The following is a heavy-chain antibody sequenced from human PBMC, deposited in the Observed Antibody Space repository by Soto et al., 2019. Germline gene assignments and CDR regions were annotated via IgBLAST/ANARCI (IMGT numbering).Heavy chain of an antibody. J-gene: IGHJ6*02. CDR2: IYYSGCT. CDR1: GGSISSYY. V-gene: IGHV4-59*01. Sequence: QVQLQESGPGLVKPSETLSLPCTVSGGSISSYYWSWIRQPPGKGLEWMGYIYYSGCTKYNTSLKSRVTVSADTSKNPFSLKLSSVTAADTAVYYSARVGITIIGVLITRDGMDVWGQGTTVTVSS. D-gene: IGHD3-3*01. CDR3: ARVGITIIGVLITRDGMDV.